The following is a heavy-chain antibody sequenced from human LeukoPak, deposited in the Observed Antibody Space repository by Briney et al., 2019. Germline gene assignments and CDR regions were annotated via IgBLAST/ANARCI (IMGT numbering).Heavy chain of an antibody. J-gene: IGHJ5*02. D-gene: IGHD1-7*01. CDR1: GYTFTSYD. CDR3: ARGGGTDL. CDR2: MDPDSGVT. Sequence: ASVKVSCKASGYTFTSYDINWVRQATGQGLEWMGYMDPDSGVTAYAQKFQGRVTITRNTSISTAYMEVTSLRSDDTAVYYCARGGGTDLWGQGTLATVSS. V-gene: IGHV1-8*03.